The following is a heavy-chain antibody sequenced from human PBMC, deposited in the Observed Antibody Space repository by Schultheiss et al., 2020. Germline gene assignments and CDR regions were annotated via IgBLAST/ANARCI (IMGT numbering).Heavy chain of an antibody. CDR1: GGSISSGGYY. D-gene: IGHD5-24*01. V-gene: IGHV4-61*08. J-gene: IGHJ3*02. CDR2: IYYSGST. CDR3: ARADGPKANDAFDI. Sequence: SETLSLTCTVSGGSISSGGYYWSWIRQHPGKGLEWIGYIYYSGSTNYNPSLKSRVTISIDTSKNQFSLKLSSVTAADTAVYYCARADGPKANDAFDIWGQGTMVT.